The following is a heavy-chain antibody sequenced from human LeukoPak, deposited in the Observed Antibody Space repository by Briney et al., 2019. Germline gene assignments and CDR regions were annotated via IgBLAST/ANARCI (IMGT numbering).Heavy chain of an antibody. CDR3: ARGVYSGSPNWFDT. D-gene: IGHD1-26*01. CDR1: GGSISSGNYY. J-gene: IGHJ5*02. V-gene: IGHV4-61*02. CDR2: IYTTGST. Sequence: PSQTLFLACTVSGGSISSGNYYWSWIRQPAGKGLEYVGRIYTTGSTNYNPSLKSRVTILLDTSKNQFSLKLSSVTAADTAVYYCARGVYSGSPNWFDTWGQGTLVTVSS.